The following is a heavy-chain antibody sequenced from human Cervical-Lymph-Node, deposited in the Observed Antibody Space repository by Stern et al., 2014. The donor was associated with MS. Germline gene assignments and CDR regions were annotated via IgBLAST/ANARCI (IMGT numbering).Heavy chain of an antibody. CDR1: GASISSGGYY. CDR2: LYYGGGT. J-gene: IGHJ4*02. D-gene: IGHD5-12*01. Sequence: VQLVESGPGLVKPSETLSLTCSVSGASISSGGYYWGWIRQPPGKGLEWIGRLYYGGGTYYNPSLKRRVAISVDTSRNHFSFKLSSVTAADTAVYYCARHQSGYDFCYFDCWGQGTLVTVSS. CDR3: ARHQSGYDFCYFDC. V-gene: IGHV4-39*01.